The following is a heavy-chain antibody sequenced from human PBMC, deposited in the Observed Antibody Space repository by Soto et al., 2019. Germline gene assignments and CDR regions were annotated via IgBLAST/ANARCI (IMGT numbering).Heavy chain of an antibody. CDR3: AREVKQLDDYHYYGMDV. Sequence: SVKVSCKASGGTFSSYAISWVRQAPGQGLEWMGGIIPIFGTANYAQKFQGRVTITADESTSTAYMELSSLRSEDTAVYYCAREVKQLDDYHYYGMDVWGQGTTVTVSS. J-gene: IGHJ6*02. V-gene: IGHV1-69*13. CDR1: GGTFSSYA. CDR2: IIPIFGTA. D-gene: IGHD6-13*01.